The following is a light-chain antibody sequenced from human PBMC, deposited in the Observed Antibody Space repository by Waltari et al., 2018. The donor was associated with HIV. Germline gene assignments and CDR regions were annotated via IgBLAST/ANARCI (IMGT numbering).Light chain of an antibody. CDR1: SSDVGGYNY. J-gene: IGLJ2*01. V-gene: IGLV2-8*01. CDR3: SSYAGSNNFVV. CDR2: EVT. Sequence: QSALTQPPSASGSPGQSVTLSCTGTSSDVGGYNYVSWYQQHPGKAPKLMIYEVTKRPSGVPDRFSGSKSGNTASLTVSGLQGADEADYYCSSYAGSNNFVVFGGGTKLTVL.